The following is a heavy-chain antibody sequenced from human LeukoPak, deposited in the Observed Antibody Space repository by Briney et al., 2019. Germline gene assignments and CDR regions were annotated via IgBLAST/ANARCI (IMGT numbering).Heavy chain of an antibody. J-gene: IGHJ6*02. V-gene: IGHV3-23*01. D-gene: IGHD2-15*01. CDR2: ISGSGGST. CDR3: AKVYSYYYYGMDV. Sequence: QPGGSLRLSCAASGFTFSSYWMHWVRQAPGKGLEWVSAISGSGGSTYYADSVKGRFTISRDNSKNTLYLQMNSLRAEDTAVYYCAKVYSYYYYGMDVWGQGTTVTVSS. CDR1: GFTFSSYW.